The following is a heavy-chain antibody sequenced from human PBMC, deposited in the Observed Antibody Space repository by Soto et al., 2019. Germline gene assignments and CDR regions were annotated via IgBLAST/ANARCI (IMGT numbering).Heavy chain of an antibody. CDR3: ARRRTGTTSRDV. CDR1: GYTFTSYD. D-gene: IGHD1-1*01. V-gene: IGHV1-8*01. J-gene: IGHJ6*02. Sequence: QVQLVQSGAEVKKPGASVKVSCKASGYTFTSYDINWVRQATGQGLEWMGWMNPNSGNTGYAQKFQGRGTMTRNTSISRAYMEPSSRRSEHTVVYYFARRRTGTTSRDVGCQGPTVTVTS. CDR2: MNPNSGNT.